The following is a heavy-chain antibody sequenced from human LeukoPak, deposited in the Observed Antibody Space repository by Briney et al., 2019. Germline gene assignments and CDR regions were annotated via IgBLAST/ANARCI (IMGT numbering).Heavy chain of an antibody. D-gene: IGHD6-13*01. CDR3: ARGSSWDNYFDY. CDR1: GFTFSSYA. J-gene: IGHJ4*02. CDR2: ISGSGGST. V-gene: IGHV3-23*01. Sequence: GGSLRLSSAASGFTFSSYAMSWVRQAPGKGLEWVSAISGSGGSTYYADSVKGRFTISRDNSKNTLYLQMNSLRAEDTAVYYCARGSSWDNYFDYWGQGTLVTVSS.